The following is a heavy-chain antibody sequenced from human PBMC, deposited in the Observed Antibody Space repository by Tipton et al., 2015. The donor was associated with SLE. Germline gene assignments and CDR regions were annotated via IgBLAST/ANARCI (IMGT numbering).Heavy chain of an antibody. V-gene: IGHV3-74*01. D-gene: IGHD2-2*01. Sequence: SLRLSCAASGFTFSYYWMHWVRQAPGKGLVWVSRIYSDGSTTNYADSVKGRFTISRDNAKNTLFLQMNSLRAEDTAVYYCAKDECSSASCYPGMYYGMDVWGQGTTVVVSS. CDR2: IYSDGSTT. CDR3: AKDECSSASCYPGMYYGMDV. J-gene: IGHJ6*02. CDR1: GFTFSYYW.